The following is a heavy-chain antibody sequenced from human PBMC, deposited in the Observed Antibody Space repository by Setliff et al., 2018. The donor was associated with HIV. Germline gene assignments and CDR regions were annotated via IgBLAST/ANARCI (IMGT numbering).Heavy chain of an antibody. J-gene: IGHJ4*02. V-gene: IGHV3-48*03. CDR3: ARISGSSGLDY. CDR1: GFTFSGSD. D-gene: IGHD1-26*01. CDR2: ISSSGSTI. Sequence: PGGSLRLSCEASGFTFSGSDMNWVRLVPGKGLEWVSYISSSGSTIYYADSVKGRFTISRDNAKNSLYLQMNSLRAEYTAVYYCARISGSSGLDYWGQGTLVTVSS.